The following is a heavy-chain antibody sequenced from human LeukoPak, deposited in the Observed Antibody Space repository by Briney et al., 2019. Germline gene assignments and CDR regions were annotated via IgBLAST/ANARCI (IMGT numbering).Heavy chain of an antibody. J-gene: IGHJ6*03. CDR2: ISSSSSTI. CDR3: ARDPRRFWSGLIYYMDV. D-gene: IGHD3-3*01. CDR1: GFTFSSYW. Sequence: GGSLRLSCAASGFTFSSYWMHWVRQAPGKGLEWVSYISSSSSTIYYADSVKGRFTISRDNAKNSLYLQMNSLRAEDTAVYYCARDPRRFWSGLIYYMDVWGKGTTVTVSS. V-gene: IGHV3-48*01.